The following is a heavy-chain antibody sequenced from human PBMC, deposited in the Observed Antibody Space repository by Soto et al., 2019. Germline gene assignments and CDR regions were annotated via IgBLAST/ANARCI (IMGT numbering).Heavy chain of an antibody. J-gene: IGHJ4*02. D-gene: IGHD1-26*01. CDR1: GGSISSYY. CDR3: ARMGVVGATTFDY. V-gene: IGHV4-59*01. CDR2: IYYSGST. Sequence: PSDTLSLTCTVSGGSISSYYWSWIRQPPGKGLEWIGYIYYSGSTNYNPSLKSRVTISVDTSKNQFSLKLSSVTAADTALYYCARMGVVGATTFDYWGQGTLVNVSS.